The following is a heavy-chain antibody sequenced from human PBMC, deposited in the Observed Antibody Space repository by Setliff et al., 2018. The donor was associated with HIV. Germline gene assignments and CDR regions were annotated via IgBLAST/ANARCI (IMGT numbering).Heavy chain of an antibody. CDR1: GYTFTSYY. J-gene: IGHJ6*02. CDR3: ARDSLAAAEYYGMDV. V-gene: IGHV1-46*01. D-gene: IGHD6-13*01. CDR2: INPSGGST. Sequence: GASVKVSCKASGYTFTSYYMHWVRQAPGQGLEWMGIINPSGGSTSYAQKFKGRVTMTRNTSISTAYMELRGLRSDDTAVYYCARDSLAAAEYYGMDVWGQGTTVTVSS.